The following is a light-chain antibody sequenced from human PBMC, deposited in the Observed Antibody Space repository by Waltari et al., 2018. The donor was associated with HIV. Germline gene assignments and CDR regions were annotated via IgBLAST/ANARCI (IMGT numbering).Light chain of an antibody. CDR2: GAS. CDR1: QSVSTY. J-gene: IGKJ5*01. V-gene: IGKV3-11*01. Sequence: EIVLTQSPATLSLSPGERATVSFRPSQSVSTYLAWYKQNPGQAPRLLIYGASIRATGIPARFSGSGSGTDFTLTISSLEPGDFGVYYCHQRSNWPITFGQGTRLEIK. CDR3: HQRSNWPIT.